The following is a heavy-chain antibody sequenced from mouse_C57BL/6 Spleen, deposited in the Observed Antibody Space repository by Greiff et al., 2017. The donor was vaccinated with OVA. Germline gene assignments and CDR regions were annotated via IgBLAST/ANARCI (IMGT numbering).Heavy chain of an antibody. CDR2: IYPGSGST. V-gene: IGHV1-55*01. Sequence: QVQLQQPGAELVKPGASVKMSCKASGYTFTSYWITWVKQRPGHGLEWIGDIYPGSGSTNYNEKFKSKATLTVDTSSSTAYMQLRSLTSADSAVSYCARESPDYWGQGTSVTVSS. CDR1: GYTFTSYW. CDR3: ARESPDY. J-gene: IGHJ4*01.